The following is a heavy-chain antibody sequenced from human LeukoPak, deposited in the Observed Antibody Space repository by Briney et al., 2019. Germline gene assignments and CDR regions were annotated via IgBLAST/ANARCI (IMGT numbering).Heavy chain of an antibody. CDR3: ARHSGSYDPDY. Sequence: SETLSLTCIFSGGSISRGGYYWSGIRHPPGKGLEWIGNIYYSGSTYYNPSLKSRVTISVDTSKNQFSLKLSSVTAADTAVYYCARHSGSYDPDYWGQGTLVTVSS. CDR2: IYYSGST. D-gene: IGHD1-26*01. CDR1: GGSISRGGYY. V-gene: IGHV4-31*03. J-gene: IGHJ4*02.